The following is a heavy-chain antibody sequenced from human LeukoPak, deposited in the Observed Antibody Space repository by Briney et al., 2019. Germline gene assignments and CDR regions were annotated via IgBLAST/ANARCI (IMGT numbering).Heavy chain of an antibody. Sequence: GGSLRLSCAASGFTFSSYAMHWVRQAPGKGLEWVAVISYDGSNKYYADSVKGRFTISRDNSKNTLYLQMNSLRAEDSAVYYCARAPRTAANFDYWGQGTLVTVSS. J-gene: IGHJ4*02. CDR2: ISYDGSNK. D-gene: IGHD6-13*01. CDR3: ARAPRTAANFDY. CDR1: GFTFSSYA. V-gene: IGHV3-30*04.